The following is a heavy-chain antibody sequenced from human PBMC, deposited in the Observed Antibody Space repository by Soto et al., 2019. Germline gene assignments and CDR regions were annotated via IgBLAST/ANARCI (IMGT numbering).Heavy chain of an antibody. CDR1: GFTFSSYA. Sequence: PGGSLRLSCAASGFTFSSYAMSWVRQAPGKGLEWVSAISGSGGSTYYADSVKGRFTISRDNSKNTLYLQMNSLRAEDTAVYYCAKETTLWFGELLSNYFDYWGQGTLVTVSS. J-gene: IGHJ4*02. CDR3: AKETTLWFGELLSNYFDY. V-gene: IGHV3-23*01. D-gene: IGHD3-10*01. CDR2: ISGSGGST.